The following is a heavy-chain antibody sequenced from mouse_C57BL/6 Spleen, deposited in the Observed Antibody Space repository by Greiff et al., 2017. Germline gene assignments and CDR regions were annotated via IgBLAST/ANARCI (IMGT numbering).Heavy chain of an antibody. V-gene: IGHV2-2*01. J-gene: IGHJ4*01. CDR1: GFSLTSYG. Sequence: QVQLQQSGPGLVQPSQSLSITCTVSGFSLTSYGVHWVRQSPGQGLEWLGVIWSGGSTDYNAAFIFRLCISKDNSKSPVFFKMNSLQADDAAIYYCARNYDDGYYAIDYWGQGTSVTVSS. D-gene: IGHD2-12*01. CDR2: IWSGGST. CDR3: ARNYDDGYYAIDY.